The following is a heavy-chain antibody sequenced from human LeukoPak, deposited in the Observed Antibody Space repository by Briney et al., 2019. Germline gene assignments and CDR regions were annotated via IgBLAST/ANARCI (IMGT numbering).Heavy chain of an antibody. Sequence: GGSLRLSCAASGFTFSSYWMSWVRQAPGKGLEWVANIKQDGSEKYYVDSVKGRFTISRDNAKNSPYLQMNSLRAEDTAVYYCARELLDYYDSSGYSFDYWGQGTLVTVSS. V-gene: IGHV3-7*01. CDR3: ARELLDYYDSSGYSFDY. CDR1: GFTFSSYW. D-gene: IGHD3-22*01. J-gene: IGHJ4*02. CDR2: IKQDGSEK.